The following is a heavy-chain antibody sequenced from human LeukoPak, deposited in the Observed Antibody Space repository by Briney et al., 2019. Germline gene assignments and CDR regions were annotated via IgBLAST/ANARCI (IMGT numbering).Heavy chain of an antibody. J-gene: IGHJ5*02. CDR3: ARSRGVAGTSEFDP. CDR2: IKEDGSER. D-gene: IGHD6-19*01. Sequence: GGSLRLSCTASGFTFSTYWMNWVRQAPGKGLEWVANIKEDGSERYYVDSVKGRFTISRDNAKNSLYLQMNSLRPEDTAVYSCARSRGVAGTSEFDPWGQGTLVTVSS. CDR1: GFTFSTYW. V-gene: IGHV3-7*01.